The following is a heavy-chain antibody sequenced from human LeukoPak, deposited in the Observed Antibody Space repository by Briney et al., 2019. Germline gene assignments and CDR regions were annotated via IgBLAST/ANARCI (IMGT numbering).Heavy chain of an antibody. V-gene: IGHV3-66*01. CDR3: GRWLYSSGWAIDY. CDR1: GFTVSSNY. Sequence: GGSLRLSCAASGFTVSSNYMSWVRQAPGKGLEWVSVIYSGGSTYYADSVKGRFTISRDNSKNTLSLQMNSLRVEDTAVYYCGRWLYSSGWAIDYWGQGTLVTVSS. CDR2: IYSGGST. J-gene: IGHJ4*02. D-gene: IGHD6-19*01.